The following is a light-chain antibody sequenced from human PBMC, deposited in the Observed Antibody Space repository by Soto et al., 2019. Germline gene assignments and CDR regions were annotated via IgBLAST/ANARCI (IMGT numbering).Light chain of an antibody. CDR3: QQYATTPFT. CDR1: QSLNTN. J-gene: IGKJ3*01. Sequence: ETVMTQSPATLSVSPGEGATLSCRASQSLNTNLAWYQQKLGQSPRLLIYGASTRATGIPDRFSGSGSGTDFTLTISRLEPEDFSVYYCQQYATTPFTFGPGTKVDIK. V-gene: IGKV3-15*01. CDR2: GAS.